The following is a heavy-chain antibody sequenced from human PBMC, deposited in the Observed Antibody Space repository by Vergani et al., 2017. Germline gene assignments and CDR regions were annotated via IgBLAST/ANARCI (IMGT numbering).Heavy chain of an antibody. CDR1: GFTISSYS. CDR3: ARDVKTSPRIQLWSSQGDY. V-gene: IGHV3-21*01. D-gene: IGHD5-18*01. J-gene: IGHJ4*02. CDR2: ISSSSSYI. Sequence: EVQLVESGGGLVKPGGFMRLSCAASGFTISSYSMNWVRQAPGKGLEWVSSISSSSSYIYYADSVKGRFTISRDNAKNSLYLQMNSLRAEDTAVYYCARDVKTSPRIQLWSSQGDYWGQGTLVTVSS.